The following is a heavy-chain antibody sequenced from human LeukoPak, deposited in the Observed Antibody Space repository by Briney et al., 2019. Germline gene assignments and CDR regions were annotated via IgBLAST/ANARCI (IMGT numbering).Heavy chain of an antibody. CDR3: ARGYCSGGSCYPFDY. V-gene: IGHV4-39*01. Sequence: SSETLSLTCTVSGGSISSSSYYLGWIRQPPRKGLEWIGSIYYSGSTYYNPSLKSRVTISVDTSKNQFSLKLSSVTAADTAVYYCARGYCSGGSCYPFDYWGQGTLVTVSS. D-gene: IGHD2-15*01. CDR1: GGSISSSSYY. CDR2: IYYSGST. J-gene: IGHJ4*02.